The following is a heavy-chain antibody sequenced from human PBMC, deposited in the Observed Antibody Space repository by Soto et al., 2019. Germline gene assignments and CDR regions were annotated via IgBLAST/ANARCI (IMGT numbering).Heavy chain of an antibody. Sequence: PGGSLRLSCAASGFTFSSYAMSWVRQAPGKGLEWVSAISGSGGSTYYADSVKGRFTISRDNSKNTLYLQMNSLRAEDTAVYYCANARAGYDYGSGRIIVWGQGTTVPVSS. V-gene: IGHV3-23*01. CDR2: ISGSGGST. CDR3: ANARAGYDYGSGRIIV. D-gene: IGHD3-10*01. CDR1: GFTFSSYA. J-gene: IGHJ6*02.